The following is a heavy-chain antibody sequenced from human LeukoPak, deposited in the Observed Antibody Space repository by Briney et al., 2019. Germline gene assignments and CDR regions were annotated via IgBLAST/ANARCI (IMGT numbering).Heavy chain of an antibody. CDR2: IKQDGSGK. D-gene: IGHD6-13*01. Sequence: GGSLRLSCAASGFTFSSYCMTWVRQAPGKGLEWVANIKQDGSGKYYVDSVKGRFTISRDNAKNSLYLQMNSLRAEDTAVYYCASSPYSSTWYDLYYFDYWGQGTLVTVSS. CDR3: ASSPYSSTWYDLYYFDY. J-gene: IGHJ4*02. CDR1: GFTFSSYC. V-gene: IGHV3-7*01.